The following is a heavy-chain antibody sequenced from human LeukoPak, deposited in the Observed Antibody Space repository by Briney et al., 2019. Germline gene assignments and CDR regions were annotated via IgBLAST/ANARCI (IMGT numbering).Heavy chain of an antibody. V-gene: IGHV3-23*01. J-gene: IGHJ4*01. D-gene: IGHD2-21*01. CDR2: SSSSDDGR. CDR3: AKAPVTSCRGAFCYPFDY. Sequence: GGSLRLSCTASGLSLNSYAMSWVRQVPGKGLEWVSASSSSDDGRWYAESVRGRFTISRDTSKNTVYLQMNSLRVEDAGVYYCAKAPVTSCRGAFCYPFDYWGHGTLVTVSS. CDR1: GLSLNSYA.